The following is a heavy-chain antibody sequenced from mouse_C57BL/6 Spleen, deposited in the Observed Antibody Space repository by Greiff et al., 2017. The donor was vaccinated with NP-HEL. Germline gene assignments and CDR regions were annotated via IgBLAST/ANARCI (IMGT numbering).Heavy chain of an antibody. CDR1: GYTFTSYW. Sequence: QDQLQQPGTELVKPGASVKLSCKASGYTFTSYWMHWVKQRPGQGLEWIGNINPSNGGTNYNEKFKSKATLTVDKSSSTAYMQLSSLTSEDSAVYYCAREIYYYGSSHWYFDVWGTGTTVTVSS. V-gene: IGHV1-53*01. D-gene: IGHD1-1*01. J-gene: IGHJ1*03. CDR2: INPSNGGT. CDR3: AREIYYYGSSHWYFDV.